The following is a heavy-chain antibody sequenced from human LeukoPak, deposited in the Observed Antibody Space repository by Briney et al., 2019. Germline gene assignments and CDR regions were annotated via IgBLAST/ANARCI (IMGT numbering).Heavy chain of an antibody. CDR2: INDIGNT. Sequence: SETLSLTCAVYGGSFSGYYWSWIRQPPGQGLEWIGEINDIGNTNYDPSLRSRVTISVDTYKTQFSLSLTFATAADTDVYCARLGSVGYYNYQYMVIWGNGTTVTVSS. D-gene: IGHD3-10*01. CDR1: GGSFSGYY. J-gene: IGHJ6*03. V-gene: IGHV4-34*01. CDR3: ARLGSVGYYNYQYMVI.